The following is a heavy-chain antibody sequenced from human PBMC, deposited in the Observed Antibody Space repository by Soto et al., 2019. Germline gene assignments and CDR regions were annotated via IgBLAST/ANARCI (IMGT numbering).Heavy chain of an antibody. CDR3: ASVYVDTTMFTRDY. CDR2: IDPNSGGT. V-gene: IGHV1-2*02. D-gene: IGHD5-18*01. J-gene: IGHJ4*02. Sequence: ASVKVSCKASGYTFIGYYIHWVRQAPGQGLEWMGWIDPNSGGTNYAQKFQGRVTMTRDTSISTAYMELSRLRSDDTAVYYCASVYVDTTMFTRDYWGQGTPAPVYS. CDR1: GYTFIGYY.